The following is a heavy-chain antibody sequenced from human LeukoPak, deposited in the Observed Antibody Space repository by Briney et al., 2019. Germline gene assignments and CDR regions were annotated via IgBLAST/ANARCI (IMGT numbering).Heavy chain of an antibody. CDR3: ARDHGVRGYSGYDLPLLYWFDP. J-gene: IGHJ5*02. Sequence: GASVKVSCKASGYTFTGYYMHWVRQAPGQGLEWMGWINPNSGGTNYAQKFQGRVTMTRDTSISTAYMELSRLRSDDTAVYYCARDHGVRGYSGYDLPLLYWFDPWGQGTLVTVSS. V-gene: IGHV1-2*02. CDR1: GYTFTGYY. CDR2: INPNSGGT. D-gene: IGHD5-12*01.